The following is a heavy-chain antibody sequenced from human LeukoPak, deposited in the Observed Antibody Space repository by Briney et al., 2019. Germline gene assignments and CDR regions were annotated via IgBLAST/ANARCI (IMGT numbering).Heavy chain of an antibody. CDR3: ARGALIPDF. Sequence: GGSLRLSCAASGFTFSSYAMTWVRRAPGKGLAWVSSISKSDGSTYYADSVKGRFTISRDNSKNTVYLHMDSLRVEDTAIYYCARGALIPDFWGQGTLVTVSS. V-gene: IGHV3-23*01. J-gene: IGHJ4*02. CDR2: ISKSDGST. CDR1: GFTFSSYA. D-gene: IGHD2-21*01.